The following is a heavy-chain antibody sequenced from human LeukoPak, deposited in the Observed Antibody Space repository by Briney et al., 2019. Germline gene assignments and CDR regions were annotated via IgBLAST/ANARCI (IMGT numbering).Heavy chain of an antibody. CDR1: GFTFSSYA. Sequence: GGSLRLSCAASGFTFSSYAMHWVRQAPGKGLEWVAVISYDGSNKYYADSVKGRFTISRDNSKNTLYLQMNSLRAEDTAVYYCARDDPPYSSSWYYFDYWGQGTLVTVSS. CDR2: ISYDGSNK. V-gene: IGHV3-30-3*01. CDR3: ARDDPPYSSSWYYFDY. D-gene: IGHD6-13*01. J-gene: IGHJ4*02.